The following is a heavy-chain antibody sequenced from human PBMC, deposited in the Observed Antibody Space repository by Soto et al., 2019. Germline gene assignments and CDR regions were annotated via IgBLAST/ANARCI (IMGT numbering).Heavy chain of an antibody. V-gene: IGHV3-15*07. CDR2: IRGKTDGGTT. Sequence: PGGSLRLSCAASGFTFINAWMNWVRQAPGKGLEWVGRIRGKTDGGTTDYAAPVKGRFTISRDDSKNTLYLQMNSLKTEDTAVYYCTTDYGVDYYYGMDVWGQGTTVTVSS. CDR3: TTDYGVDYYYGMDV. CDR1: GFTFINAW. D-gene: IGHD4-17*01. J-gene: IGHJ6*02.